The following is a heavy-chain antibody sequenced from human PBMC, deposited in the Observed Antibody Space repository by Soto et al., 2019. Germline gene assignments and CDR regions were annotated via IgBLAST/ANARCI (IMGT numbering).Heavy chain of an antibody. J-gene: IGHJ4*02. CDR2: IYYSGST. Sequence: QVQLQESGPGLVKPSETLSLTCTVSGGSISSYYWSWIRQPPGQGLEWIGYIYYSGSTNYNPYLKSRVTISVDTSKHPFSLKLSSVTAADTAVYYCARVRWTVAGPGHFDYWGQGTLVTVSS. D-gene: IGHD6-19*01. V-gene: IGHV4-59*01. CDR1: GGSISSYY. CDR3: ARVRWTVAGPGHFDY.